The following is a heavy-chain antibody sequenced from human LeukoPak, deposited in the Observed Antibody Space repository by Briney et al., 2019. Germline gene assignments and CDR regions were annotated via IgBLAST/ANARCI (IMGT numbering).Heavy chain of an antibody. Sequence: ASVKVSCKASGYTFTGYYIHWVRQAPGQGLEWMGWINPNSGGANYAQNFKGRVTMTRDTSISTAYMELSRLRSDDTAMYYCARDRDYYDSSGYYVYWGQGTLVTVSS. CDR2: INPNSGGA. V-gene: IGHV1-2*02. CDR1: GYTFTGYY. D-gene: IGHD3-22*01. J-gene: IGHJ4*02. CDR3: ARDRDYYDSSGYYVY.